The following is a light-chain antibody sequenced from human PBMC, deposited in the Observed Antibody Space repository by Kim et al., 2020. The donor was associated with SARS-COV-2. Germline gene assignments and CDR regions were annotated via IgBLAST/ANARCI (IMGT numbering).Light chain of an antibody. J-gene: IGLJ3*02. V-gene: IGLV3-21*04. CDR3: QVWDSSSDHPGV. Sequence: PGKTTRITGGGTNSGSKSVHWYQQKPGQAPVLVIYYDSDRPSGIPEQFSGSNSGNTATLTISRVEGGDEADYYCQVWDSSSDHPGVFGGGTQLTVL. CDR2: YDS. CDR1: NSGSKS.